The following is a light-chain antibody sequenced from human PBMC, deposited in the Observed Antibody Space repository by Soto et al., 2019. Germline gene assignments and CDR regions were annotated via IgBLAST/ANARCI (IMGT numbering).Light chain of an antibody. CDR3: QQYNNWLWT. CDR2: GAS. J-gene: IGKJ1*01. V-gene: IGKV3-15*01. Sequence: EIGLAQSTGTLSFSPGERATLSCRASQGISSNLAWYQQKPGQAPRLVIFGASTRATGIPARFSGSGSGTDFTLTSSRLQSEDFAVYYCQQYNNWLWTFGQGTKVDIK. CDR1: QGISSN.